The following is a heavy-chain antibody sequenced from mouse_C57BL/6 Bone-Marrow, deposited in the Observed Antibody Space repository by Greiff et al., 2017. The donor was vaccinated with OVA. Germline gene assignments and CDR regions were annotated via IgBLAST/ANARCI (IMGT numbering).Heavy chain of an antibody. CDR3: VRQGYGSSFYYFDY. CDR2: IRSKSNNYAT. D-gene: IGHD1-1*01. V-gene: IGHV10-1*01. J-gene: IGHJ2*01. CDR1: GFSFNTYA. Sequence: EVQLQESGGGLVQPKGSLKLSCAASGFSFNTYAMNWVRQAPGKGLEWVARIRSKSNNYATYYADSVKDRFTISRDDSESMLYLQMNNLKTEDTAMYYCVRQGYGSSFYYFDYWGQGTTLTVSS.